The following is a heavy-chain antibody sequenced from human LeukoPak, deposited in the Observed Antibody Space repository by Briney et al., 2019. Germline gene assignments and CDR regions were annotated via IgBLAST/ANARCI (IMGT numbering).Heavy chain of an antibody. V-gene: IGHV3-30-3*01. D-gene: IGHD6-13*01. Sequence: GGSLRLSCAASGFTFSSYAMHWVRQAPGKGLEWVAVISYDGSNKYYADSVKGRFTISRDNSKNTLYLQMNSLRAEDTAVYYCARPPPDSSITFLYWGHGTLVTVSS. CDR2: ISYDGSNK. CDR1: GFTFSSYA. CDR3: ARPPPDSSITFLY. J-gene: IGHJ4*01.